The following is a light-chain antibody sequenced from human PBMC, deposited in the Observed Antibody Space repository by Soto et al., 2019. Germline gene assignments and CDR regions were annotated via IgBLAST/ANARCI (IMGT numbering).Light chain of an antibody. J-gene: IGKJ3*01. CDR1: RGVSKW. CDR2: DGS. Sequence: DIQRTQSPSSVSASVGDRVTITCRASRGVSKWLAWYQQKPGKAPKLLIYDGSVLHTGVPSRFSVSGSGTDSTLTISSLQPEDFATYYCKQANSFPLTFGTGTRWIS. CDR3: KQANSFPLT. V-gene: IGKV1-12*01.